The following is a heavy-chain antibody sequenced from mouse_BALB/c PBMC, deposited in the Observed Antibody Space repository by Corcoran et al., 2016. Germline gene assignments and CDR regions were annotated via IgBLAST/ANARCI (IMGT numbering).Heavy chain of an antibody. CDR2: LYWDDDK. CDR1: GVSLITSGMG. V-gene: IGHV8-12*01. CDR3: ARRGSYCIYRY. D-gene: IGHD1-1*01. Sequence: QVTLKESGPGILQPSQTLSLTCSFAGVSLITSGMGVSWIRQPSGKGLEWLAHLYWDDDKRYNPSLKSRLTISKDTSINQVFHKITSVDTADTATYCCARRGSYCIYRYCGQGTTLTVSS. J-gene: IGHJ2*01.